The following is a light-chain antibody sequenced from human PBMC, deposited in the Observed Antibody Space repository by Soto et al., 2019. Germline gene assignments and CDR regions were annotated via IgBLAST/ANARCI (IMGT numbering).Light chain of an antibody. CDR3: QQYGSSPRT. J-gene: IGKJ1*01. CDR1: QSVSSY. Sequence: EIVLTQSPATLSLSPGERATLSCRASQSVSSYLAWYQQKPGQAPRLLIYDASNRATGIPDRFSGSGSGTDFTLTISRLEPEDFAVYYCQQYGSSPRTLGQGTKVDIK. V-gene: IGKV3-20*01. CDR2: DAS.